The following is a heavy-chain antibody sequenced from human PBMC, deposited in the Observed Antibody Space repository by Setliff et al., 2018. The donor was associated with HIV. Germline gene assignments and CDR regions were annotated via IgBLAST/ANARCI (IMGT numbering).Heavy chain of an antibody. CDR3: ASSPAWRSDYGLHTFDY. D-gene: IGHD4-17*01. Sequence: PSETLSPTCTVSGYSSSSRYDWGWIRQSPGKGLEWIGSIYHSGSTQYNPSLKSRVTISVDTPKNQFSLKLRSATAADTAVDYCASSPAWRSDYGLHTFDYWGQGTLVTVSS. CDR2: IYHSGST. CDR1: GYSSSSRYD. V-gene: IGHV4-38-2*02. J-gene: IGHJ4*02.